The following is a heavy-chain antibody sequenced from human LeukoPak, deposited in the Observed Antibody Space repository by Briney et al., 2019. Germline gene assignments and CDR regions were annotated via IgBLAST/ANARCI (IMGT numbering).Heavy chain of an antibody. CDR2: ISGSGGGGT. D-gene: IGHD1-26*01. J-gene: IGHJ4*02. V-gene: IGHV3-23*01. CDR3: AKAGSIKFDY. Sequence: PGGSLRLSCGASRFIFSNYAMSWVRQAPGKGLEWVSGISGSGGGGTYYADSAKGRFTISRDNSKNTLYMQMSSLRAEDTAVYYCAKAGSIKFDYWGQGTLVTVSS. CDR1: RFIFSNYA.